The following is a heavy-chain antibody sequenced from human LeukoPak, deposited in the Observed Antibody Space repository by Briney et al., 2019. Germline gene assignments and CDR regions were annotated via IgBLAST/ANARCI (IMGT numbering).Heavy chain of an antibody. V-gene: IGHV3-74*01. D-gene: IGHD4-17*01. J-gene: IGHJ5*02. Sequence: QPGGSLRLSCAASGFTFSNYWMHWVRQAPGKGLVWVSRINSDGSSTTSADSVKGRLTISRDNAKNSLYLQMNSLRAEDTAMYYCARTVYGDYGDWFDPWGQGTLVTVSS. CDR1: GFTFSNYW. CDR2: INSDGSST. CDR3: ARTVYGDYGDWFDP.